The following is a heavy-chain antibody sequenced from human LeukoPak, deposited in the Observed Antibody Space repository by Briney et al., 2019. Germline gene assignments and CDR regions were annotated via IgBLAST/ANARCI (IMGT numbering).Heavy chain of an antibody. J-gene: IGHJ1*01. Sequence: SETLSLTCAFYGGSFSGYYWSWIRQPPGKGLEWIGEINLSGSTNYNPSLKSRVTISVDTSKNQFSLKLSSVTAADTAVYYCARRLLGYCSGGSCYSGYFQHWGQGTLVTVSS. CDR2: INLSGST. CDR3: ARRLLGYCSGGSCYSGYFQH. CDR1: GGSFSGYY. V-gene: IGHV4-34*01. D-gene: IGHD2-15*01.